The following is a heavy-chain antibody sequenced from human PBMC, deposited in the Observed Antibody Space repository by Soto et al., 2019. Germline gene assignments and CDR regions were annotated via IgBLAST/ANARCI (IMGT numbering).Heavy chain of an antibody. J-gene: IGHJ3*02. CDR2: ISYGESNK. CDR3: ARNLMLVVPWAFDI. V-gene: IGHV3-30-3*01. Sequence: PGGSLRLSCAASGFTFSTYAMHWVRQAPGKGLEWVAIISYGESNKYYADSVKGRFTISRDNSENTLYLQMNSLSAEDTAVYYCARNLMLVVPWAFDIWGLWTMVTVSS. D-gene: IGHD3-16*01. CDR1: GFTFSTYA.